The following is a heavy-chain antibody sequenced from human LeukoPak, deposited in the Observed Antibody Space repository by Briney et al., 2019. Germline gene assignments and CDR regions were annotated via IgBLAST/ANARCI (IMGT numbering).Heavy chain of an antibody. CDR3: ARPASGSYYRTFDY. CDR2: IYPRDSDT. D-gene: IGHD3-10*01. J-gene: IGHJ4*02. CDR1: GSIFTTYW. V-gene: IGHV5-51*01. Sequence: GASLQISCKVSGSIFTTYWIGWVRQLPGKGLEWMGIIYPRDSDTRYSPSFQGQVTISADRSVSTAYLQWSSLKASDTAMYYCARPASGSYYRTFDYWGQGTLVTVSS.